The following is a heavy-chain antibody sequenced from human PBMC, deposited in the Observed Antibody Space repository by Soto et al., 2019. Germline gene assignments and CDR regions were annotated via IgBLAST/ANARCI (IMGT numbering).Heavy chain of an antibody. CDR1: GGSLSGYY. CDR3: ARGQEGVVATH. Sequence: QVQLQQWGAGLLKPSETLSLNCAVNGGSLSGYYWGWIRQPPGKGLEWIGEVKDGGRTNYSPSIKRRATISSDTSNTQFSLRLYSVTAADTGVYYCARGQEGVVATHWDQGTLVTVSS. V-gene: IGHV4-34*01. CDR2: VKDGGRT. D-gene: IGHD5-12*01. J-gene: IGHJ4*02.